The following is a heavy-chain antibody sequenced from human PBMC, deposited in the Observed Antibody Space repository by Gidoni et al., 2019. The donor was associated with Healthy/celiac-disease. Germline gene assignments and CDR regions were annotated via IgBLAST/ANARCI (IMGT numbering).Heavy chain of an antibody. Sequence: EVQLVESGGGLVKPGGSLRLSCAASGFTFSRYSMNWVRQAPGKGLEWVSSISSSSSYIYYADSVKGRFTISRDNAKNSLYLQMNSLRAEDTAVYYCARDTSITMIGRGADGAFDIWGQGTMVTVSS. V-gene: IGHV3-21*01. CDR1: GFTFSRYS. CDR3: ARDTSITMIGRGADGAFDI. CDR2: ISSSSSYI. D-gene: IGHD3-22*01. J-gene: IGHJ3*02.